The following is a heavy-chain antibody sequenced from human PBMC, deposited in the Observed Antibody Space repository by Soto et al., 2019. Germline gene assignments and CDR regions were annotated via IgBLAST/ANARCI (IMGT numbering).Heavy chain of an antibody. J-gene: IGHJ4*02. Sequence: GGSLRLSCAGSGFTFDDYAMHWVRQAPGKGPEWVSGISWNSGSKDYADSVRGRFTISRDNAKNSLYLQMNSLRAEDTALYYCAKGGYDFWSGYYPFDYWGQGTLVTVSS. V-gene: IGHV3-9*01. CDR1: GFTFDDYA. D-gene: IGHD3-3*01. CDR3: AKGGYDFWSGYYPFDY. CDR2: ISWNSGSK.